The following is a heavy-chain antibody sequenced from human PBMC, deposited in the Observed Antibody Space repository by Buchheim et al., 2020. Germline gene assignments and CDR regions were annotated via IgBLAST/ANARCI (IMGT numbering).Heavy chain of an antibody. CDR1: GFTFSSYG. J-gene: IGHJ6*02. CDR3: ARGDIVVVPASLGMDV. D-gene: IGHD2-2*01. V-gene: IGHV3-33*01. Sequence: QVQLVESGGGVVQPGRSLRLSCAASGFTFSSYGMHWVRQAPGKGLEWVAVIWYDGSNEYYADSVKGRFTISRDNSKNTLYLQMNSLRAEDTAVYYCARGDIVVVPASLGMDVWGQGTT. CDR2: IWYDGSNE.